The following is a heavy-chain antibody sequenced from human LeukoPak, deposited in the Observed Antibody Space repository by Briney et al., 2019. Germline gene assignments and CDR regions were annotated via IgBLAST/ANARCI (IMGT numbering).Heavy chain of an antibody. Sequence: GGSLSPSCEAPGFPFRGNPMNWVRRAPGKGLEWVSGISGSGDNTYYADSVKGRFTISRDNSKNTLFLQMNSLRAEDTAVYYCAKVRSGDIAAALNYWGQGTLVPVSS. CDR1: GFPFRGNP. CDR2: ISGSGDNT. CDR3: AKVRSGDIAAALNY. V-gene: IGHV3-23*01. D-gene: IGHD6-13*01. J-gene: IGHJ4*02.